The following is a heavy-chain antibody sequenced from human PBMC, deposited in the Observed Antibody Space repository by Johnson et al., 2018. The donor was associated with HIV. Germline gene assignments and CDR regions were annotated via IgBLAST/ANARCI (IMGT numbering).Heavy chain of an antibody. Sequence: VQLVESGGGLVKPGGSLRLSCAVSGFTFNNAWVSWVRQAPGKGLEWVGRIKSKTDGGTTDYAAPVKGRFTFSRDASKNTLYVQMNSLKTEGTAVYYCTREVVGQRGGAFDIWGQGTMVTVSS. D-gene: IGHD6-25*01. CDR1: GFTFNNAW. V-gene: IGHV3-15*05. CDR2: IKSKTDGGTT. J-gene: IGHJ3*02. CDR3: TREVVGQRGGAFDI.